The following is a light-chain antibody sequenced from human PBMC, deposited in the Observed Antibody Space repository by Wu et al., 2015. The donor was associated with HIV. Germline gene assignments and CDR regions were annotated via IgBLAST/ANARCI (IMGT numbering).Light chain of an antibody. J-gene: IGKJ2*01. CDR2: VAS. Sequence: DIQMTQSPSSLSASVGDRVTITCRASQNIDSYLNWYQQKPGKAPKFLIYVASTLQSGVPSRFSGSGSGTDFTLTISNLQPEDFATYFCQQSYSTPGTFGQGTKLEIK. CDR3: QQSYSTPGT. CDR1: QNIDSY. V-gene: IGKV1-39*01.